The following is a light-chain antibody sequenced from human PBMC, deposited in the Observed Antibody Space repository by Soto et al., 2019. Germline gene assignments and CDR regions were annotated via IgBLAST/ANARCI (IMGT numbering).Light chain of an antibody. V-gene: IGKV1-39*01. Sequence: DIQMTHSPSSLSASVGDRVTITCRASQSISKYLNWYQHKPGEAPKLLIYGASTLQRGVPSRFSGGGSGTDSTLTISSLQPVDFATYYCQQTYTSPLTFGGGTTVE. J-gene: IGKJ4*01. CDR1: QSISKY. CDR3: QQTYTSPLT. CDR2: GAS.